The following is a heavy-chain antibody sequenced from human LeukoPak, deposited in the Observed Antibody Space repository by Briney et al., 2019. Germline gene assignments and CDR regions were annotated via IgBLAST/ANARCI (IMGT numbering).Heavy chain of an antibody. V-gene: IGHV3-23*01. D-gene: IGHD1-26*01. CDR1: GFTFSSYA. Sequence: GGSLRLSCAASGFTFSSYAMSWVRQAPGKGLEWVSAISGSGGSTHYADSVKGRFTISRDNSKNTLYLQMNSLRAEDTAVYYCAKGASGSYRMYYFDYWGQGTLVTVSS. J-gene: IGHJ4*02. CDR3: AKGASGSYRMYYFDY. CDR2: ISGSGGST.